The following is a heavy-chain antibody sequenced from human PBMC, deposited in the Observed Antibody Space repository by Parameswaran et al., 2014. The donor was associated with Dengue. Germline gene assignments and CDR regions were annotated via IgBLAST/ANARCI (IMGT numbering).Heavy chain of an antibody. CDR2: ISSSSSTI. J-gene: IGHJ4*02. V-gene: IGHV3-48*01. Sequence: VRQAPGKGLDGVSYISSSSSTIYYADSVKGRFTISRDNAANSLYLQMNSLRGEDTAVYYCARERASGFDYWGQGTLVTVSS. CDR3: ARERASGFDY. D-gene: IGHD1-26*01.